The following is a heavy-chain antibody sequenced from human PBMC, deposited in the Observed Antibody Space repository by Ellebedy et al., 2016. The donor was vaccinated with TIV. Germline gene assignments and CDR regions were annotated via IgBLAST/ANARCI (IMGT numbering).Heavy chain of an antibody. CDR3: ASKGDSMVRGARPYYFDY. CDR1: GGTFSSYA. D-gene: IGHD3-10*01. J-gene: IGHJ4*02. V-gene: IGHV1-69*13. CDR2: IIPIFGTA. Sequence: SVKVSXXASGGTFSSYAISWVRQAPGQGLEWMGGIIPIFGTANYAQKFQGRVTITADESTSTAYMELSSLRSEDTAVYYCASKGDSMVRGARPYYFDYWGQGTLVTVFS.